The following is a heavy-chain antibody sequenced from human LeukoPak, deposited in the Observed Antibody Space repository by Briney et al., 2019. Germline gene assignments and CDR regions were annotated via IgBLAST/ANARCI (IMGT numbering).Heavy chain of an antibody. CDR2: ISYDGSNK. CDR3: ARGNHADIVVVVAATLSLDY. J-gene: IGHJ4*02. V-gene: IGHV3-30*04. Sequence: GRSLRLSCAASGFTFSSYAMHWVRQAPGKGLEWVAVISYDGSNKYYADSVKGRFTISRDNSKNTLYLQMNSLRAEDTAVYYCARGNHADIVVVVAATLSLDYWGQGTLVTVSS. CDR1: GFTFSSYA. D-gene: IGHD2-15*01.